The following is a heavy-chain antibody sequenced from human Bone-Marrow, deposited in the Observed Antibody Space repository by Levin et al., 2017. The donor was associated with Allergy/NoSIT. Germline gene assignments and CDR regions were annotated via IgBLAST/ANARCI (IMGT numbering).Heavy chain of an antibody. CDR1: GFTFSSYG. D-gene: IGHD4-17*01. Sequence: GGSLRLSCAASGFTFSSYGMHWVRQAPGKGLEWVAVIWYDGSNKYYADSVKGRFTISRDNSKNTLYLQMNSLRAEDTAVYYCARENYGDYAFDYWGQGTLVTVSS. CDR3: ARENYGDYAFDY. V-gene: IGHV3-33*01. J-gene: IGHJ4*02. CDR2: IWYDGSNK.